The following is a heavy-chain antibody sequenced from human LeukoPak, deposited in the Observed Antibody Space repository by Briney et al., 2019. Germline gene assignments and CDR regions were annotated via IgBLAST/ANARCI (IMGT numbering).Heavy chain of an antibody. CDR3: ATTPKKRYFDWLGASDAFDV. D-gene: IGHD3-9*01. J-gene: IGHJ3*01. CDR2: IVVGSGNT. V-gene: IGHV1-58*02. CDR1: GFTFTSSA. Sequence: GTSVKVSCKASGFTFTSSAMQWVRQARGQRLEWIGWIVVGSGNTNYAQKFQERVTITRDMSTSTAYMELSSLRSEDTAVYYCATTPKKRYFDWLGASDAFDVWGQGTLVTISS.